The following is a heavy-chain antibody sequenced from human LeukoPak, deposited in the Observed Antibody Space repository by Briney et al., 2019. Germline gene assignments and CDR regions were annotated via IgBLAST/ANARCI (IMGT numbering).Heavy chain of an antibody. V-gene: IGHV4-59*01. Sequence: KPPETLSHTRTDPGDSISNYYWSWIRQPPGKGLERIGHVCYRGSTSYNPSLKSRVTISVDTSKHKFCLKLSSVTAADTAVYYCARQVGEMATIHFDYWGQGTLVTVSS. J-gene: IGHJ4*02. CDR2: VCYRGST. CDR1: GDSISNYY. D-gene: IGHD5-24*01. CDR3: ARQVGEMATIHFDY.